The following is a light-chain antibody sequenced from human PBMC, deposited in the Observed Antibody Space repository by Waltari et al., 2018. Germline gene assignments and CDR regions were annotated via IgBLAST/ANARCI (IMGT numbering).Light chain of an antibody. J-gene: IGKJ1*01. CDR1: QSVSRF. Sequence: EIVLTQSPATLSLSPGERATFSCRASQSVSRFLAWYQQKPGQAPRSLIYDASNRATGIPARFSGSESGTDFTLTISSLEPEDFAVYYCQQRAFWPETFGQGTKVEIK. CDR2: DAS. CDR3: QQRAFWPET. V-gene: IGKV3-11*01.